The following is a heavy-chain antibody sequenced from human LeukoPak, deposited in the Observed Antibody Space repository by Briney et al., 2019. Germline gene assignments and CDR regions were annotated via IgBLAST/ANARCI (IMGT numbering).Heavy chain of an antibody. CDR3: ARDVGGSDRDAFDI. D-gene: IGHD1-26*01. CDR2: IYHSGST. V-gene: IGHV4-30-2*01. Sequence: SETLSLTCTVSGGSISSGGYYWSWIRQPPGKGLEWIGYIYHSGSTYYNPSLKSRVTISVDRSKNQFSLKLSSVTAADTAVYYCARDVGGSDRDAFDIWGQGTMVTVSS. J-gene: IGHJ3*02. CDR1: GGSISSGGYY.